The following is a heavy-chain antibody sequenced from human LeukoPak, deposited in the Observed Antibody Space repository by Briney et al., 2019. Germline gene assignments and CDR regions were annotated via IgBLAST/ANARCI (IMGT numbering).Heavy chain of an antibody. J-gene: IGHJ4*02. Sequence: SETLSLTCTVSGGSISSYYWSWIRHPPWKGLEWIGYIYYSGSTNYNPSLKSRVTISVDTSKNQFSLKLSSVTAADTAVYYCARSSDSSGYPGGYWGQGTLVTVSS. CDR1: GGSISSYY. V-gene: IGHV4-59*01. CDR2: IYYSGST. D-gene: IGHD3-22*01. CDR3: ARSSDSSGYPGGY.